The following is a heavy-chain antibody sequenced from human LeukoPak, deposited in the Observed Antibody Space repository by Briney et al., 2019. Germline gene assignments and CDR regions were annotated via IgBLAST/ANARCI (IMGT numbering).Heavy chain of an antibody. J-gene: IGHJ4*02. D-gene: IGHD6-19*01. V-gene: IGHV1-18*01. CDR2: ISGYNDNT. Sequence: ASVKVSRKASRYTFATYGISWVRQAPGQGLEWMGWISGYNDNTNYVQKFQGRVTMTTDTSTSTAYMELRSLRSDDTAVYYCGSGWYFDYWGQGTLVTVSS. CDR3: GSGWYFDY. CDR1: RYTFATYG.